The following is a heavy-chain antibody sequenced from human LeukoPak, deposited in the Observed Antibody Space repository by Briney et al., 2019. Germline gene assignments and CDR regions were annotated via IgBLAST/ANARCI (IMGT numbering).Heavy chain of an antibody. CDR3: ARHSRLDKSSLSWADY. D-gene: IGHD2-2*03. Sequence: PSETLSLTCTVSGGSISSYYWSWIRQRPGKGLEWIGYIYYSGSTNYNPSLKSRVTISVDTSKNQFSLKLSSVTAADTAVYYCARHSRLDKSSLSWADYWGQGTLVTVSS. CDR1: GGSISSYY. V-gene: IGHV4-59*08. J-gene: IGHJ4*02. CDR2: IYYSGST.